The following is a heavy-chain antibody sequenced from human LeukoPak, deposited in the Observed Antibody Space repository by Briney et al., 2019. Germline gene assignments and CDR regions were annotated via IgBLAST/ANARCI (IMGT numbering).Heavy chain of an antibody. J-gene: IGHJ6*03. D-gene: IGHD2-15*01. Sequence: GGSLRLSCAASGFTFSDHYMDWVRQAPGKGLEWVGRTRNKAKSYTTEYAASVKGRFTVSRDDSKSSLYLQMNILKTEDTAVYYCTRGVSDSGYYYMDVWGPGTTVTVSS. CDR3: TRGVSDSGYYYMDV. V-gene: IGHV3-72*01. CDR2: TRNKAKSYTT. CDR1: GFTFSDHY.